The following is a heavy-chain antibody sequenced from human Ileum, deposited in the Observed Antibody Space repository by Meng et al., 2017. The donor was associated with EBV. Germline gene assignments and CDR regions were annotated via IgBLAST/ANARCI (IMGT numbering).Heavy chain of an antibody. CDR3: ARNVPGTSAYYD. J-gene: IGHJ4*02. Sequence: QLQESGPGLVKPSDPLSLPCAVAGYSISSTNWWGLIRQPPGKGLEWIGYIYYSGSTSYNPSLKSRVTMSVDTSKNQFSLNLNSVTAVDTAVYYCARNVPGTSAYYDWGQGTLVTVSS. D-gene: IGHD3-22*01. CDR2: IYYSGST. CDR1: GYSISSTNW. V-gene: IGHV4-28*01.